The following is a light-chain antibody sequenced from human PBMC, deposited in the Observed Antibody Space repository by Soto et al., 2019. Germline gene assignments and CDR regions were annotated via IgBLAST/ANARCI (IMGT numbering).Light chain of an antibody. CDR2: DSS. V-gene: IGKV3-11*01. CDR3: QQRADRPIT. CDR1: QSVGNY. J-gene: IGKJ3*01. Sequence: EIVLTQSPATLSLSPGERATLSCRASQSVGNYLAWYHQKPGQAPRLLIYDSSNRATGIPARFSVSGSGTDFALTISSLEPEDFALYYCQQRADRPITFGPGTKVDI.